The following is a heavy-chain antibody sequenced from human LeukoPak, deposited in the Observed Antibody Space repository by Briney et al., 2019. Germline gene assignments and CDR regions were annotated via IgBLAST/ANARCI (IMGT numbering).Heavy chain of an antibody. D-gene: IGHD2-15*01. Sequence: VSVKVSCKASGYTFTGYYMHWVRQAPGQGLEWMGRINPNSGGTNYAQKFQGRVTMTRDTSISTAYMELSRLRSDDTAVYYCARALPYCSGGSCYSMGGYYFDYWGQGTLVTVSS. V-gene: IGHV1-2*06. J-gene: IGHJ4*02. CDR3: ARALPYCSGGSCYSMGGYYFDY. CDR2: INPNSGGT. CDR1: GYTFTGYY.